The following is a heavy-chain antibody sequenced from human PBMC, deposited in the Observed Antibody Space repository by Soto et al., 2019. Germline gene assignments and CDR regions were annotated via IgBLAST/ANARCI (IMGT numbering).Heavy chain of an antibody. CDR2: TFYRSEWHY. CDR3: AREVTMLREIKNWFDS. D-gene: IGHD3-10*01. V-gene: IGHV6-1*01. CDR1: GDSVSSNNAV. J-gene: IGHJ5*01. Sequence: SQTLSLTCAISGDSVSSNNAVWNWIRQSPSRGLEWLGRTFYRSEWHYDYAASVRSRITVTPDTSKNLFSLQLNSVTPEDTAVYFCAREVTMLREIKNWFDSWGQGTLVTVSS.